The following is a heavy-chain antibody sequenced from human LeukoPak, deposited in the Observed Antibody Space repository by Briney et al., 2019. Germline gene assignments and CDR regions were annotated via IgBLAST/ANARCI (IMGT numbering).Heavy chain of an antibody. CDR2: IEHSVST. CDR1: GWSFSGYY. CDR3: ARGALGYCSSTSCYTGGGYYYYYMDV. J-gene: IGHJ6*03. Sequence: PSETLSLTCAVYGWSFSGYYWSWIRQPPGKGLEWIGEIEHSVSTNYNPPLKSRVVIAVDTSKNLFFLKLDSVTAADTAVYYCARGALGYCSSTSCYTGGGYYYYYMDVWGKGTTVTVSS. V-gene: IGHV4-34*01. D-gene: IGHD2-2*02.